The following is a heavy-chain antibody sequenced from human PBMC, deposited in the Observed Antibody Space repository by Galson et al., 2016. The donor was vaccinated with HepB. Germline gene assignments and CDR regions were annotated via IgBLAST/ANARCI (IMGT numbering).Heavy chain of an antibody. V-gene: IGHV3-53*01. Sequence: SLRLSCAASGFTVRSNYMTWVRQTPGQGLEWVSVIYSGGYTYYADSVKGRFTISRDDSKNTVYLKMNSLRAEDTAVYYCARSYYDFWSGLGYWGQGTLVTVSS. D-gene: IGHD3-3*01. CDR3: ARSYYDFWSGLGY. CDR1: GFTVRSNY. CDR2: IYSGGYT. J-gene: IGHJ4*02.